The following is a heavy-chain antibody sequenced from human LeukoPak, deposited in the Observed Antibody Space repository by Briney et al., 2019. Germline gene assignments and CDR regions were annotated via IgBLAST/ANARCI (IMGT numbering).Heavy chain of an antibody. J-gene: IGHJ4*02. V-gene: IGHV3-21*01. CDR2: ISGSSDYI. Sequence: GGSLRLSCAASGFTFSFFAMTWVRQAPGKGLEWVSSISGSSDYIYYGDSVKGRFTISRDNAKNSLYLQMNSLRAEDTAVYYCARDHYGDYYFDYWGRGTLVTVSS. D-gene: IGHD4-17*01. CDR3: ARDHYGDYYFDY. CDR1: GFTFSFFA.